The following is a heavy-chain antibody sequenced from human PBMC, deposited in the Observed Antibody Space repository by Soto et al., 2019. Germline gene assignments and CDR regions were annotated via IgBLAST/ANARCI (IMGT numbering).Heavy chain of an antibody. D-gene: IGHD2-2*01. CDR3: ASHTTRSIFDY. V-gene: IGHV4-39*01. J-gene: IGHJ4*02. Sequence: SETLSLTCTVSGGSISSTSHYWDWIRQPPGKGLEWIGSIYYSGSTYDNPSLKSRVTMSVDTSRNRFSLNLSSVTAADTAVYYCASHTTRSIFDYWGQGTQVTVSS. CDR2: IYYSGST. CDR1: GGSISSTSHY.